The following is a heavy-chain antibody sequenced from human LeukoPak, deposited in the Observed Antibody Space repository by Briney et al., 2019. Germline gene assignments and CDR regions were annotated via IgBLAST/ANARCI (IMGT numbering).Heavy chain of an antibody. D-gene: IGHD3-9*01. CDR3: ARDPSLLDWPSPFDY. CDR1: GFTFSSYW. J-gene: IGHJ4*02. CDR2: IKQDGSEK. Sequence: GGSLRLSCAASGFTFSSYWMSWVRQAPGKGLEWVANIKQDGSEKYYVDSVKGRFTISRDNAKNSLYLQMNSLRAEDTAVYYCARDPSLLDWPSPFDYWGQGTLATVSS. V-gene: IGHV3-7*03.